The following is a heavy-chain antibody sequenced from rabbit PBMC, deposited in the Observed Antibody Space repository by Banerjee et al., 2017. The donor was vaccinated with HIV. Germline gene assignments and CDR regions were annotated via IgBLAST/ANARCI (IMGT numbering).Heavy chain of an antibody. CDR1: GFSFSDRDV. Sequence: QEQLVESGGGLVQPEGSLTLACKASGFSFSDRDVMCWVRQAPGKGLEWIACINASTGKPVYATWASGRFTISRTSSTTVTLQMTSLTVADTATHFCARGVYDDYDTYYFDLWGPGTLVTVS. CDR2: INASTGKP. D-gene: IGHD2-1*01. J-gene: IGHJ4*01. CDR3: ARGVYDDYDTYYFDL. V-gene: IGHV1S45*01.